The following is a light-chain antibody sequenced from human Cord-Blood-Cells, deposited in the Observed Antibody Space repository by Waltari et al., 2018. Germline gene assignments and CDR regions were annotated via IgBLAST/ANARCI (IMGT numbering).Light chain of an antibody. J-gene: IGKJ4*01. V-gene: IGKV1-39*01. CDR2: AAS. CDR3: QQSYSTPT. Sequence: DIQMTQSPSSLSASVGDRVTITCRASQSISSYLNWYQQKPGKAPKLLIYAASSLQSGVPSRFSGIGSGTDFTLTISRLQPEDFATYYCQQSYSTPTFGGGTKVEIK. CDR1: QSISSY.